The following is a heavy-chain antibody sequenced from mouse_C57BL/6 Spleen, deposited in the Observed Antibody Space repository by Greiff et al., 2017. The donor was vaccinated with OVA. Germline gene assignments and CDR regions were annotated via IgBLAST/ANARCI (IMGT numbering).Heavy chain of an antibody. CDR3: ARPIDTTVVAPMDY. V-gene: IGHV1-55*01. D-gene: IGHD1-1*01. CDR2: IYPGSGST. J-gene: IGHJ4*01. CDR1: GYTFTSYW. Sequence: VQLQQSGAELVKPGASVKMSCKASGYTFTSYWITWVKQRPGQGLEWIGDIYPGSGSTNYNEKFKSKATLTVDTSSSTAYMQLSSLTSEDSAVYYCARPIDTTVVAPMDYWGQGTSVTVSS.